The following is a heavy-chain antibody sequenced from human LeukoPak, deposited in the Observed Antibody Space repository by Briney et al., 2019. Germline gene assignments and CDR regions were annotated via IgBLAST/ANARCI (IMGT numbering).Heavy chain of an antibody. CDR2: ISSSGSTI. Sequence: GGSLRLSCAASGFTFSDYYMSWIRQAPGKGLEWVSYISSSGSTIYYADSVKGRFTISRDNAKNSLYLQMNSLRAEDTAVYYCARDQWELTPHAFDIWGQETMVTVSS. CDR3: ARDQWELTPHAFDI. D-gene: IGHD1-26*01. CDR1: GFTFSDYY. V-gene: IGHV3-11*04. J-gene: IGHJ3*02.